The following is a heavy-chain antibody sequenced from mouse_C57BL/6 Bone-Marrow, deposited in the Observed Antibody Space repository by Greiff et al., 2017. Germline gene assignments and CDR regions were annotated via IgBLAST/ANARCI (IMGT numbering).Heavy chain of an antibody. CDR3: KRCGEKGNLYDAMDY. J-gene: IGHJ4*01. CDR1: GYTFTAYE. CDR2: IDPETGGT. Sequence: QVQLQQSGAELVRPGASVTLSCKASGYTFTAYEMHWVKQTPVHGLEWIGAIDPETGGTAYNQKFKGKAILTTDKSSSTAYMELRSLTSEDSAVYYCKRCGEKGNLYDAMDYWGQGTSVTVSS. V-gene: IGHV1-15*01. D-gene: IGHD2-1*01.